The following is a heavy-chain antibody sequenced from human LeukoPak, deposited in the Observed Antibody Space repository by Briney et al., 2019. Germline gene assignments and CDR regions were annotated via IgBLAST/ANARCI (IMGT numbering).Heavy chain of an antibody. J-gene: IGHJ4*02. Sequence: PGGSLRLSCAASGFTFSSYGMHWVRQAPGKGLEWVAFIRYDGSNKYYAVSVKGRFTISRDNSKNTLYLQMNSLRAEDTAVYYCAKDRIAAAGHWGQGTLVTVSS. CDR2: IRYDGSNK. V-gene: IGHV3-30*02. D-gene: IGHD6-13*01. CDR3: AKDRIAAAGH. CDR1: GFTFSSYG.